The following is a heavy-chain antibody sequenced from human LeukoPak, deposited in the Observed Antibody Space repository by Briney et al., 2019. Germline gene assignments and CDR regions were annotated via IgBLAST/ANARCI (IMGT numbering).Heavy chain of an antibody. D-gene: IGHD3-10*01. CDR2: IYYSGST. CDR3: ARGGYYGSGNDFRFDP. Sequence: PSETLSLTCAVSGGSISSSNWWSWIRQPPGKGLEWIGYIYYSGSTNYKPSLKSRVTISVDTSKNQFSLKLSSVTAADTAVCYCARGGYYGSGNDFRFDPWGQGTLVTVSS. J-gene: IGHJ5*02. CDR1: GGSISSSNW. V-gene: IGHV4-61*01.